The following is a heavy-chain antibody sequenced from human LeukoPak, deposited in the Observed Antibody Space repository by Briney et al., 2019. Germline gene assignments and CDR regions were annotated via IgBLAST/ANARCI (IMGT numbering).Heavy chain of an antibody. D-gene: IGHD3-16*02. CDR2: ISSSSGYI. CDR1: GFTFSSYS. J-gene: IGHJ4*02. CDR3: ARGDYVWGSYRLFDY. V-gene: IGHV3-21*01. Sequence: GRSLRLSCAASGFTFSSYSMNWVRQAPGKGLEWVSSISSSSGYIYYADSVKGRFTISRDNSKNTLYLQMNSLRAEDTAVYYCARGDYVWGSYRLFDYWGQGTLVTVSS.